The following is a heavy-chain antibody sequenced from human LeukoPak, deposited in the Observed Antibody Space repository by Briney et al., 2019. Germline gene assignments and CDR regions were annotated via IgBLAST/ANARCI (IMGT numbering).Heavy chain of an antibody. CDR3: VRGTGY. J-gene: IGHJ4*02. CDR2: ISSNGDNT. V-gene: IGHV3-64D*06. CDR1: GFTFSTYV. Sequence: GGYLRLSCSVSGFTFSTYVMHWVRQAPGKGLEYVSAISSNGDNTYYADSVKGRFTISRDNSKNTLYLQMSSLRADDTAVYYCVRGTGYWGQGTLVTVSS.